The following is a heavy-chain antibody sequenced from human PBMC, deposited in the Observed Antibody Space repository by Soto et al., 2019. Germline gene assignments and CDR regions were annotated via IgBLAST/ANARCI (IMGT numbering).Heavy chain of an antibody. Sequence: EVQLVESGGGLVQPGGSLRLSCAASGFTFSNYWMTWVRQAPGKGLEWVANIKEDGGERNYVDSLKGRFTTSRDNAQNSLSLQMNSLRAEETAVYYCARAGSEKANWVQGTLVTVSS. CDR1: GFTFSNYW. CDR3: ARAGSEKAN. D-gene: IGHD3-10*01. V-gene: IGHV3-7*05. CDR2: IKEDGGER. J-gene: IGHJ4*01.